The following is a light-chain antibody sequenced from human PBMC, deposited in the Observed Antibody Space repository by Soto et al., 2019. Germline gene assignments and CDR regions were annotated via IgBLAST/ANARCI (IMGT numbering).Light chain of an antibody. V-gene: IGKV3-11*01. Sequence: EIVLTQSPATLSLSPGERATLSCRASQSVNSYLAWYQQKPGQAPRLLIYDASNRATGTPARFSGSGSGTDFTLTINSLEPEDFAVYYCQQRTSLPITFGQGTRLEIK. CDR1: QSVNSY. J-gene: IGKJ5*01. CDR2: DAS. CDR3: QQRTSLPIT.